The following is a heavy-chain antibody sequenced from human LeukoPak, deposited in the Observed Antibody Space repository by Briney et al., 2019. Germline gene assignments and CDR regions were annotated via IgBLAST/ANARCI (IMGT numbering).Heavy chain of an antibody. J-gene: IGHJ4*02. V-gene: IGHV4-4*02. Sequence: KASGTLSLTCAVSGGSISSSNWWSWVRQPPGKGLEWIGEIYHSGSTNYNPSLKSRVTISVDKSKNQFSLKLSSVTAADTAVYYCAKVQSSGWYGFDYWGQGTLVTVSS. CDR1: GGSISSSNW. CDR3: AKVQSSGWYGFDY. D-gene: IGHD6-19*01. CDR2: IYHSGST.